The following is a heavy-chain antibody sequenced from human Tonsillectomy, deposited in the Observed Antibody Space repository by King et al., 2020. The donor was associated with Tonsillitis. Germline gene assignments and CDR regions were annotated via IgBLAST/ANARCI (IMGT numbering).Heavy chain of an antibody. CDR1: GFTFNYYA. CDR2: VGGSGGCT. Sequence: VQLVESGGDLGQPGGSLRLSCAASGFTFNYYAMTWVRQAPGKGLEWVSTVGGSGGCTYVADSGKGRFFISRDNSRDFVFRQMNNLRAEDTAVYYWARDRSGINVVRGVNDAFDVWGQGTMVTVSS. V-gene: IGHV3-23*04. D-gene: IGHD3-10*01. CDR3: ARDRSGINVVRGVNDAFDV. J-gene: IGHJ3*01.